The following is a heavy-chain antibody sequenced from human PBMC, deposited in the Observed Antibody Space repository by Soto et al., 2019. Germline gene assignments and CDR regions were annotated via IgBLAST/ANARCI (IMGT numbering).Heavy chain of an antibody. CDR3: ARDGEFLEWLLSPMDV. CDR2: IWYDGSNK. D-gene: IGHD3-3*01. J-gene: IGHJ6*02. V-gene: IGHV3-33*01. CDR1: GFTFSSYG. Sequence: GGSLRLSCAASGFTFSSYGMHWVRQAPGKGLEWVAVIWYDGSNKYYADSVKGRFTISRDNSKNTLYLQMNSLRAEDTAVYYCARDGEFLEWLLSPMDVWGQGTTVTVSS.